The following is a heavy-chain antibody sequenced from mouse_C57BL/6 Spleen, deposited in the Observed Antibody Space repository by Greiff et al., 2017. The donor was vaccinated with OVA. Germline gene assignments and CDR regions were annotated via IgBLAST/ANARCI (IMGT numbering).Heavy chain of an antibody. CDR2: IDPEDGET. Sequence: EVKLVESGAELVKPGASVKLSCTASGFNIKDYYMHWVKQRTEQGLEWIGRIDPEDGETKYAPKFQGKATITADTSSNTAYLQLSSLTSEDTAVYYCAREDDYDGDFDYWGQGTTLTVSS. J-gene: IGHJ2*01. D-gene: IGHD2-4*01. V-gene: IGHV14-2*01. CDR1: GFNIKDYY. CDR3: AREDDYDGDFDY.